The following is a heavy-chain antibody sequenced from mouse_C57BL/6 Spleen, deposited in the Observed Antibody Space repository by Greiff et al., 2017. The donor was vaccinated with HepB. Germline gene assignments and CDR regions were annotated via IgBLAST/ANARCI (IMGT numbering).Heavy chain of an antibody. CDR1: GYTFTSYW. J-gene: IGHJ3*01. Sequence: QVQLQQPGAELVKPGASVKMSCKASGYTFTSYWITWVKQRPGQGLEWIGDIYPGSGSTNYNEKFKSKATLTVDTPYSTACMQLSSLTSEDSAVYYCAREDSSGSFAYWGQGTLVTVSA. CDR3: AREDSSGSFAY. CDR2: IYPGSGST. V-gene: IGHV1-55*01. D-gene: IGHD3-2*02.